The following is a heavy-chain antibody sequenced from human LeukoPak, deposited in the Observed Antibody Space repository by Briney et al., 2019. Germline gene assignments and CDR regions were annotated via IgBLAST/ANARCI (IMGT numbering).Heavy chain of an antibody. J-gene: IGHJ4*02. CDR2: IYYSGST. Sequence: SETLSLTCTVSGGSISSSSYYWGWIRQPLGKGLEWIGSIYYSGSTYYNPSLKSRVTISVDTSKNQFSLKLSSVTAADTAVYYCARVSTIAPTYYFDYWGQGTLVTVSS. CDR1: GGSISSSSYY. D-gene: IGHD6-13*01. V-gene: IGHV4-39*01. CDR3: ARVSTIAPTYYFDY.